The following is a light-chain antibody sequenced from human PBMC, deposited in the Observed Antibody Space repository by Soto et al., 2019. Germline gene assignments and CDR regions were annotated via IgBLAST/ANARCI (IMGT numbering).Light chain of an antibody. CDR2: DNN. V-gene: IGLV1-51*01. CDR3: GTWDSSLPADV. Sequence: QSVLTQPPSVSAAPGQKVTISCSGSSSNIGNNYVSWYQQLPGTAPKLLIYDNNKRPSGIPDRFSGSKSGTSATLGITGLQTGDEADYYCGTWDSSLPADVFGGGTKLTVL. J-gene: IGLJ2*01. CDR1: SSNIGNNY.